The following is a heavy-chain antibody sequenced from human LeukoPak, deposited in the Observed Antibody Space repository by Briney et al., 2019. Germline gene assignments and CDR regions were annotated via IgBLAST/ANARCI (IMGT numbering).Heavy chain of an antibody. V-gene: IGHV3-48*02. CDR3: ARAQTYYGSGSYLY. J-gene: IGHJ4*02. Sequence: GGSLRLSCAASGFTFSRYSMNWVRQAPGKGLEWVSYISSSSSTVYYADSLKGRFTISRDNAKNSLYLQMNGLRDEDTAVYYCARAQTYYGSGSYLYWGQGTLVTVSS. D-gene: IGHD3-10*01. CDR1: GFTFSRYS. CDR2: ISSSSSTV.